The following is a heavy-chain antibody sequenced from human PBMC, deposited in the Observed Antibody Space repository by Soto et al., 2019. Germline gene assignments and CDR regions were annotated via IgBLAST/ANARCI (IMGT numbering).Heavy chain of an antibody. CDR3: ARGEASWYSSGLYFAYGMEV. V-gene: IGHV3-33*01. Sequence: QVQLVESGGGVVQPGRSLRLSCAASGFNFSSYGMHWVRQAPGKGLEWVAVIWYDGSNKYYANSVKGRFTISRDNSKNMLYLQKNSVGAEDTAGYYCARGEASWYSSGLYFAYGMEVWGRGTTVAVS. D-gene: IGHD6-19*01. CDR1: GFNFSSYG. CDR2: IWYDGSNK. J-gene: IGHJ6*02.